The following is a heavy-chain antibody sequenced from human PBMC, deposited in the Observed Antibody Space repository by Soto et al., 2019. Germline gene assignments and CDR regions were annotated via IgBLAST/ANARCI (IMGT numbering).Heavy chain of an antibody. J-gene: IGHJ4*02. CDR3: ARAVDKYFDY. D-gene: IGHD3-22*01. V-gene: IGHV3-21*01. CDR1: GFTFRSYS. CDR2: ISSSSSYI. Sequence: GGSLRLSCAASGFTFRSYSMNWVRQAPGKGLEWVSSISSSSSYIYYADSVKGRFTISRDNAKNSLYLQMNSLRAEDTAVYYCARAVDKYFDYWGQGTLVTVSS.